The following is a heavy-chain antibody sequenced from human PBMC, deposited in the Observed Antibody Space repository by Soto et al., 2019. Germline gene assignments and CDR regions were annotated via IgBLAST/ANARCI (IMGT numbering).Heavy chain of an antibody. CDR1: GFTFSSYS. Sequence: PGGSLRLSCAASGFTFSSYSMNWVRQAPGKGLEWVSSISSSSSYIYYADSVKGRFTISRDNAKNSLYLQMNSLRAEDTAVYYCARDGGYYDFWSGWAQGFDPWGQGTLVTVSS. CDR2: ISSSSSYI. D-gene: IGHD3-3*01. V-gene: IGHV3-21*01. CDR3: ARDGGYYDFWSGWAQGFDP. J-gene: IGHJ5*02.